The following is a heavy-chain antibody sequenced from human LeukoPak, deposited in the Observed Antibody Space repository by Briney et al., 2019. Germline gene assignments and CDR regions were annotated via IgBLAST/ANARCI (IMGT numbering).Heavy chain of an antibody. CDR1: GYTFSIYG. Sequence: ASVRVSCKASGYTFSIYGFSWVRQAPGQGLEWMGWISAYNGNTNYAQKFQGRVTMTTDTSTSTAHMELRSLTSDDTAVYYCARDNSSSLSEFEYYYMDVWGKGTTVTVSS. V-gene: IGHV1-18*01. CDR2: ISAYNGNT. CDR3: ARDNSSSLSEFEYYYMDV. J-gene: IGHJ6*03. D-gene: IGHD6-6*01.